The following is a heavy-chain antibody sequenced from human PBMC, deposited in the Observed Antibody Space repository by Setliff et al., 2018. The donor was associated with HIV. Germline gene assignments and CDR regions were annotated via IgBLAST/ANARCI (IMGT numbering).Heavy chain of an antibody. D-gene: IGHD1-26*01. CDR1: GASIITDPHY. J-gene: IGHJ4*02. Sequence: SETLSLTCSVSGASIITDPHYWGWIRQSPGKGLEWIGYVWDNGTTKYNPSLESRVTISLHTSKNQFSLKLSSVTAADTAVYYCATYWGGEGGRGYWGQGTLVTVSS. CDR2: VWDNGTT. CDR3: ATYWGGEGGRGY. V-gene: IGHV4-61*01.